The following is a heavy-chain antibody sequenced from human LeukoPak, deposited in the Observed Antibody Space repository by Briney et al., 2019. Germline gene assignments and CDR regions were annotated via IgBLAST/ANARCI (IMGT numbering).Heavy chain of an antibody. J-gene: IGHJ4*02. CDR1: GGPISSGSYN. CDR3: ARLRLGELSLYQYYFDY. D-gene: IGHD3-16*02. V-gene: IGHV4-61*02. CDR2: IYTSGST. Sequence: SQTLSLTCTVSGGPISSGSYNWSWIRQPAGKGLEWIGRIYTSGSTNYNPSLKSRVTISVDTSKNQFSLKLSSVTAADTAVYYCARLRLGELSLYQYYFDYWGQGTLVTVSS.